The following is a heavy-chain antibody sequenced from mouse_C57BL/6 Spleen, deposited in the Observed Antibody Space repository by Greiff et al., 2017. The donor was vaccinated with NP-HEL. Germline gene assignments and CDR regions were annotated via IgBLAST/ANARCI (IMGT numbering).Heavy chain of an antibody. Sequence: QVQLQQSGAELVMPGASVKLSCKASGYTFTSYWMHWVKQRPGQGLEWIGEIDPSDSYTNYNQKFKGKSTLTVDKSSSTAYMQLSSLTSEDSAVYYCARRGYYDYDGFAYWGQGTLVTVSA. V-gene: IGHV1-69*01. D-gene: IGHD2-4*01. J-gene: IGHJ3*01. CDR2: IDPSDSYT. CDR3: ARRGYYDYDGFAY. CDR1: GYTFTSYW.